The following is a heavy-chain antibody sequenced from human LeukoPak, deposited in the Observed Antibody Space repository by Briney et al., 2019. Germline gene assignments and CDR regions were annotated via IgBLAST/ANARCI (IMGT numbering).Heavy chain of an antibody. V-gene: IGHV1-2*02. CDR1: GYTFTGYY. CDR2: INPNSGGT. CDR3: ARKQTGDDAFDI. J-gene: IGHJ3*02. Sequence: ASVKVSCKASGYTFTGYYTHWVRQAPGQGLEWMGWINPNSGGTNYAQKFQGRVTMTGDTSISTAYMELSRLRSDDTAVYYCARKQTGDDAFDIWGQGTMVTVSS. D-gene: IGHD7-27*01.